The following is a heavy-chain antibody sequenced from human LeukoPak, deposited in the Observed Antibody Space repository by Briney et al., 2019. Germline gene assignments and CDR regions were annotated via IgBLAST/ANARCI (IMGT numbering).Heavy chain of an antibody. CDR1: GGSISSSSNF. CDR3: ARHTGRVGIDV. D-gene: IGHD1-14*01. J-gene: IGHJ3*01. CDR2: IYYSGST. V-gene: IGHV4-61*05. Sequence: PSETLSLTCTVSGGSISSSSNFWSWVRQPPGKGLDWIGIIYYSGSTDYNPSLKSRVTISVDTSKNQFSLRLTSVAAADTAIYYCARHTGRVGIDVWGQGTMVTVSS.